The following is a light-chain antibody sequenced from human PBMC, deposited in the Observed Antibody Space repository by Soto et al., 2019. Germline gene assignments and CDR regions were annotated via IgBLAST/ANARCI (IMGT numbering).Light chain of an antibody. CDR3: QQYNNWWT. Sequence: EVVMTQSPATLSLSPGERATLSCRASQSVSSSLAWYQQKPGQAPRLLIYGASTRAAGIPDRFSGSGSETEFTTTISSLQAEDFAIYYCQQYNNWWTFGQGTKVEIK. J-gene: IGKJ1*01. CDR1: QSVSSS. V-gene: IGKV3-15*01. CDR2: GAS.